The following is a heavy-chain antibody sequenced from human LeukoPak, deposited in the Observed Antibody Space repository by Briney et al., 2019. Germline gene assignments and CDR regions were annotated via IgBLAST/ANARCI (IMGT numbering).Heavy chain of an antibody. CDR2: ISSSSSTI. J-gene: IGHJ5*02. CDR1: GFSFTSYS. CDR3: AKEANRIAAVRYNWFDP. V-gene: IGHV3-48*01. Sequence: PGGSLRLSCAASGFSFTSYSMNWFRQAPGKGLEWFSYISSSSSTIYYADSVKGRSTISRDNSKNTLYLQMNSLRAEDTAVYYCAKEANRIAAVRYNWFDPWGQGTLVTVSS. D-gene: IGHD6-13*01.